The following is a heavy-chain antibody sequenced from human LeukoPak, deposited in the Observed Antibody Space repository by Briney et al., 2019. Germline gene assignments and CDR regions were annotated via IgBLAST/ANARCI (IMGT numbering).Heavy chain of an antibody. CDR1: GYTFTNYY. CDR2: INPSGGST. CDR3: ARVSGYCSGGSCYGLPSHGMDV. J-gene: IGHJ6*02. Sequence: ASVNVSCKASGYTFTNYYIHWVRQAPGQGLEWMGIINPSGGSTSSAQKFQGRVTMTRDTSTSTVYMEMSSLRSEDTAVYYCARVSGYCSGGSCYGLPSHGMDVWGQGTTVTVSS. D-gene: IGHD2-15*01. V-gene: IGHV1-46*01.